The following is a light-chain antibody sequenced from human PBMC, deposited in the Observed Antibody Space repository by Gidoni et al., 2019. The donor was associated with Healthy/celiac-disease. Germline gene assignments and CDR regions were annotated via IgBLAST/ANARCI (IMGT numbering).Light chain of an antibody. J-gene: IGKJ4*01. CDR1: QSVLYSSNNKNY. CDR3: QQYYSTPPF. V-gene: IGKV4-1*01. Sequence: DIVMTQSPDSLAVSLGERATINCKSSQSVLYSSNNKNYLAWYQQKPGQPPKLLIYWASTRESGVPDRFSGSGSGTDFTLTISSLQAEDVAVYYCQQYYSTPPFFXGXTKVXIK. CDR2: WAS.